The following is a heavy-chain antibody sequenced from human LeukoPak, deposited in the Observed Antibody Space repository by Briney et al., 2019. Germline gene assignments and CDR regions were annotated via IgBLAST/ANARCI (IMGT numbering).Heavy chain of an antibody. D-gene: IGHD1-1*01. CDR2: IYTSGST. V-gene: IGHV4-61*02. Sequence: SETLSLTCTVSGGSISSGSYYWSWIRQPAGKGLEWIGRIYTSGSTNYNPSLKSRVIISVDTSKNQFSLKLNSVIATDTAVYYCASEGTTFSSFDYWGQGTLVTVSS. J-gene: IGHJ4*02. CDR1: GGSISSGSYY. CDR3: ASEGTTFSSFDY.